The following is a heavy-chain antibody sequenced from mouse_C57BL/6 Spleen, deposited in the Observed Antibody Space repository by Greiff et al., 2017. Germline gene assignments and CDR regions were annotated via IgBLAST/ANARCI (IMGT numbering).Heavy chain of an antibody. J-gene: IGHJ3*01. CDR1: GYTFTSYW. CDR3: ARERDPSFAY. CDR2: IHPNSGST. Sequence: QVQLKQPGAELVKPGASVKLSCKASGYTFTSYWMHWVKQRPGQGLEWIGMIHPNSGSTNYNEKFKSKATLTVDKSSSTAYMQLSSLTSEDSAVYYCARERDPSFAYWGQGTLVTVSA. V-gene: IGHV1-64*01.